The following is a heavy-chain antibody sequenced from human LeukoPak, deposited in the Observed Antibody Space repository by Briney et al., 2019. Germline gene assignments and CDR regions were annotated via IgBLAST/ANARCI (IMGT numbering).Heavy chain of an antibody. CDR3: ARGLRYYYDSSGYSDY. CDR1: GGSFSGYY. V-gene: IGHV4-34*01. J-gene: IGHJ4*02. CDR2: INHSGST. D-gene: IGHD3-22*01. Sequence: SETLSLTCAVYGGSFSGYYWSWIRQPPGKGLEWIGEINHSGSTNYNPSLKSRVTISVDTSKNQFSLKLSSVTAADTAVYYCARGLRYYYDSSGYSDYWGQGTVVTVSS.